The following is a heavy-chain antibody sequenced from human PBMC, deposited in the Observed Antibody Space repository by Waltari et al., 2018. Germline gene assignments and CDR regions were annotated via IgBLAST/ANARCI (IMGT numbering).Heavy chain of an antibody. J-gene: IGHJ3*02. D-gene: IGHD1-26*01. Sequence: QVQLEQSGAEVKKPGASVTVSCQASGYTFTSSAMHWVRQPPGTRLAWMGWINAGKGNTKDSQKFQGRVTITRDTSASTAYMELSSLRSEDTAVYYCARTRPIDYYLHSNDAFDIWGQGTMVTVSS. CDR3: ARTRPIDYYLHSNDAFDI. V-gene: IGHV1-3*01. CDR1: GYTFTSSA. CDR2: INAGKGNT.